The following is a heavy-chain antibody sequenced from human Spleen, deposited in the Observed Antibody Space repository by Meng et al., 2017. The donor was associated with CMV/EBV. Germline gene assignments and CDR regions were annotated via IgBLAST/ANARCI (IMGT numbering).Heavy chain of an antibody. CDR2: IYSGGST. Sequence: EVQLVASGGGVIQPGGSLGLSCAASGFTVSSNYMSWVRQAPGKGLEWVSVIYSGGSTYYADSVKGRFTISRDNSKNTLYLQMNSLRAEDTAVYYCARGDTAMALDYWGQGTLVTVSS. CDR3: ARGDTAMALDY. CDR1: GFTVSSNY. D-gene: IGHD5-18*01. V-gene: IGHV3-53*01. J-gene: IGHJ4*02.